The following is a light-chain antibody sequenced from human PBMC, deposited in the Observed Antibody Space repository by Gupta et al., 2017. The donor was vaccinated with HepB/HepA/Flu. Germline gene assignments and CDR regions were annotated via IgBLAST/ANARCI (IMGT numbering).Light chain of an antibody. Sequence: HFMLPQSPSTSGAPGQPVTDPCSGTASNVGTNAVTLYQQVPGAPPKLLIFNTDQRPPGVPDRFSGSKSDTSASLAISVLLSEDEATYFCSAWDDTLRCVLFGGGTKLAVL. V-gene: IGLV1-44*01. CDR3: SAWDDTLRCVL. CDR2: NTD. J-gene: IGLJ2*01. CDR1: ASNVGTNA.